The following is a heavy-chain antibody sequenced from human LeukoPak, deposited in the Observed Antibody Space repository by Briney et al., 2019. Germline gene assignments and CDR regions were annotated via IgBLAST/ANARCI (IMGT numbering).Heavy chain of an antibody. J-gene: IGHJ4*02. CDR2: ISGDGGST. V-gene: IGHV3-43*02. CDR3: ASGSYYYDSSGYYIPAAFDY. D-gene: IGHD3-22*01. Sequence: PGGSLRLSCAASGFTFDDYGMHWVRQAPGKGLEWVSLISGDGGSTYYADSVKGRFTISRDNSKNSLYLQMNSLRTEDTALYYCASGSYYYDSSGYYIPAAFDYWGQGTLVTVSS. CDR1: GFTFDDYG.